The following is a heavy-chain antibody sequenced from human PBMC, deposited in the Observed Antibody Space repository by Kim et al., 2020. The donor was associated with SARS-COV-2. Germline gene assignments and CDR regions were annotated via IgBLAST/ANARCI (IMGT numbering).Heavy chain of an antibody. Sequence: SETLSLTCTVSGGSISSYYWSWIRQPPGKGLEWIGYIYYSGSTNYNPSLKSRVTISVDTSKNQFSVKLSSVTAADTAVYYCARAHTAMVTYFDYWGQGTLVTVSS. CDR3: ARAHTAMVTYFDY. CDR1: GGSISSYY. J-gene: IGHJ4*02. CDR2: IYYSGST. V-gene: IGHV4-59*01. D-gene: IGHD5-18*01.